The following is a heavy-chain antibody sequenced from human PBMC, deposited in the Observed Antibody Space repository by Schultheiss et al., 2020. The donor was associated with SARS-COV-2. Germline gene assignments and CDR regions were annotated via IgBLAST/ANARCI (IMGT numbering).Heavy chain of an antibody. CDR1: GNTFSRLR. V-gene: IGHV1-2*02. D-gene: IGHD5-18*01. Sequence: GESLKISCKASGNTFSRLRFAWVRQAPGQGPEWMGWINPNSGGTHYAQKFQGRVTMTRDTSTRTAYMELSRLRSDDTALYYCAKDGPAMVPGRYYYYGMDVWGQGTTVTVSS. CDR3: AKDGPAMVPGRYYYYGMDV. CDR2: INPNSGGT. J-gene: IGHJ6*02.